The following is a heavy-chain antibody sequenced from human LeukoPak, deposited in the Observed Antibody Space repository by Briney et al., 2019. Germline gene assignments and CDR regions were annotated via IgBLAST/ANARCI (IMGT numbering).Heavy chain of an antibody. CDR2: IDWDDDK. V-gene: IGHV2-70*11. CDR3: ARMVAGPNWIDP. CDR1: GFSLSTNKMC. Sequence: SGPTLVNPTQTLILTCTFSGFSLSTNKMCVSWVRQPPGKALEWLARIDWDDDKYYSTSLKTRLTISKDTSKNQVVLTMTNMDPVDTATYYCARMVAGPNWIDPWGQGTLVTVSS. D-gene: IGHD6-19*01. J-gene: IGHJ5*02.